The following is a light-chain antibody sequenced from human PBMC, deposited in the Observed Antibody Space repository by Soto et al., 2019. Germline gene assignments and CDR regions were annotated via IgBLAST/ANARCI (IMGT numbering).Light chain of an antibody. CDR2: GAS. CDR1: QSISKY. J-gene: IGKJ1*01. V-gene: IGKV1-39*01. Sequence: DIQVTQSPSSLSASVGDRVTITCRASQSISKYLSWYQQVSGQAPKLLIYGASSLQSGIPPRFSGSGSGTDFTLTISSLQPEDFAAYFCQQTYSIPWTFGQGTKVHFK. CDR3: QQTYSIPWT.